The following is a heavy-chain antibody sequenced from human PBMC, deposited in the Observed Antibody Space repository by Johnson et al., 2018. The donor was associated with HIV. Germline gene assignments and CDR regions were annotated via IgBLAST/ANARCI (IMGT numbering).Heavy chain of an antibody. V-gene: IGHV3-30-3*01. CDR1: GFTFSSYA. J-gene: IGHJ3*02. CDR2: ISYDGTNK. D-gene: IGHD3-3*01. Sequence: QVQLVESGGGVVQPGMSLRLSCAASGFTFSSYAMHWVRQAPGKGLEWVALISYDGTNKYYADSVKGRFTISRDNSKNTLYLQMNSLRPEDTAMYYCAAYYDFWSGSYTSGFDIWGQGTMVTVSS. CDR3: AAYYDFWSGSYTSGFDI.